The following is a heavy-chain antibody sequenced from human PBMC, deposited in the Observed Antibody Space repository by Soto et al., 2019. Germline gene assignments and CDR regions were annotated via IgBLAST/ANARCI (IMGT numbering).Heavy chain of an antibody. J-gene: IGHJ6*02. CDR3: ARDGQKQTPYALDV. D-gene: IGHD6-13*01. CDR2: IWYDGSNK. V-gene: IGHV3-33*08. CDR1: GFTLRLHA. Sequence: QVQLVESGGGVIQPGRSLRLSCAASGFTLRLHAMHWVRQAPGKGLEWVAQIWYDGSNKYYTDSVKGRFTVSRDDFKNTVFLQIDSLRAEDTDVYYCARDGQKQTPYALDVWGQGTTVIVSS.